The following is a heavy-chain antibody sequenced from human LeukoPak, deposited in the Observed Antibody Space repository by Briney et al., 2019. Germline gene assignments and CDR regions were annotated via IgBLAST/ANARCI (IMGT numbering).Heavy chain of an antibody. Sequence: SETLPLTCTVSGGSINNYYWSWVRQPPGAGLEWLAYIYYTGSTNYNPSLKTRLTISVDTSKNQFSLRLNSVTAADTAVYYCARHGYYYYTSGYFGYWGQGILVTVSS. CDR3: ARHGYYYYTSGYFGY. V-gene: IGHV4-59*08. D-gene: IGHD3-22*01. CDR1: GGSINNYY. CDR2: IYYTGST. J-gene: IGHJ4*02.